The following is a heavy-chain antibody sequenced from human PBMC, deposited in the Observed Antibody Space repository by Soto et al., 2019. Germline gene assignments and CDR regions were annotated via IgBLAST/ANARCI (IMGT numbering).Heavy chain of an antibody. CDR1: GGSISSSSYY. CDR3: ARLVAAAGYYSYYVMDF. J-gene: IGHJ6*02. Sequence: SETLSLTCTVSGGSISSSSYYRGWIRQPPGKGLEWIGSIYYSGSTYYNPSLKSRVTISVDTSKNQFSLKLSSVTAADTAEDNFARLVAAAGYYSYYVMDFWGQGTTVTVSS. D-gene: IGHD6-13*01. V-gene: IGHV4-39*01. CDR2: IYYSGST.